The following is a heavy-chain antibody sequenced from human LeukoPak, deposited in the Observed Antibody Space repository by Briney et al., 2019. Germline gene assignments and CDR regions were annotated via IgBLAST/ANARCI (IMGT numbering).Heavy chain of an antibody. CDR1: GFTFSSYG. CDR3: AKTDIVVVPAAFDL. D-gene: IGHD2-2*01. CDR2: IRYDGSNK. Sequence: GGSLRLSCAASGFTFSSYGMHWVRQAPGKGLEWVAFIRYDGSNKYYADSVKGRFTISRDNSKNTLYLQMNSLRVEDTAVYYCAKTDIVVVPAAFDLWGRGTLVTVSS. J-gene: IGHJ2*01. V-gene: IGHV3-30*02.